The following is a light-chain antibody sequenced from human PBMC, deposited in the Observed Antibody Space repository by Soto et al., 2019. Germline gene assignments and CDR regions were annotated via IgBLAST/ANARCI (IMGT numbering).Light chain of an antibody. CDR3: QQRSHWPTIT. Sequence: EIELTHSPGTLSLYPGEIATLSCWASQSVSSRSLAWYQQKPVQAPRLLIYGASSRATGIPDRFSGSGSGTDFTLTISSLEPEDFAVYYCQQRSHWPTITFGQGTRLEIK. CDR1: QSVSSRS. CDR2: GAS. V-gene: IGKV3D-20*02. J-gene: IGKJ5*01.